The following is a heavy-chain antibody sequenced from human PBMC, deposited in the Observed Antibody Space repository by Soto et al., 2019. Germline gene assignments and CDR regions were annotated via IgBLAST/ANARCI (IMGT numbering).Heavy chain of an antibody. CDR2: ISVNNDNT. D-gene: IGHD3-10*01. CDR3: ARSYGSGRNLRPYDY. J-gene: IGHJ4*02. V-gene: IGHV1-18*01. Sequence: ASVKVSCKASGYTFTSYHINWVRQAPGQGLEWMGWISVNNDNTNYVQKLQGRVTMTTDTSTSTAYMELRSLRSDDTAIYYCARSYGSGRNLRPYDYWGQGSLVTVSS. CDR1: GYTFTSYH.